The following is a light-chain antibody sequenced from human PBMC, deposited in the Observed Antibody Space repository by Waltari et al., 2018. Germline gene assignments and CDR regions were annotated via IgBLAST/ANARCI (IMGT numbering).Light chain of an antibody. CDR1: QSVSSN. CDR2: GAS. CDR3: QQYNTWPPRT. Sequence: EIVMTQSPAALSVSPGERATLSCRASQSVSSNLAWYQHKPGQPPRLLISGASTRATGVPARFSGSGSGTEFTLTISSLQSEYSAIYYCQQYNTWPPRTFGQGTKLEIK. J-gene: IGKJ2*01. V-gene: IGKV3-15*01.